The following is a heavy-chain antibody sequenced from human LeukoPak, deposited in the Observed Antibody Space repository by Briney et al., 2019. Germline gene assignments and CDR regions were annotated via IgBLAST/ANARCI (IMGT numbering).Heavy chain of an antibody. V-gene: IGHV3-30-3*01. CDR1: GFTFSRYP. CDR2: VSYDGSIK. CDR3: ARVDDLDAFDI. D-gene: IGHD2-2*03. J-gene: IGHJ3*02. Sequence: PGGSLRLSCAASGFTFSRYPMHWVRQAPGKGLEWVAVVSYDGSIKSYADSVKGRFTISRDNSKNTLYLQMSSLRPEDTAVHYCARVDDLDAFDIWGQGTMVTVSS.